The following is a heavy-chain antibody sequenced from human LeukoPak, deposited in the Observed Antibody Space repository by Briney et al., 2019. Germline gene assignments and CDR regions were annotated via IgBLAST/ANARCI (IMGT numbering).Heavy chain of an antibody. CDR2: ISSSSTI. V-gene: IGHV3-48*01. CDR1: GFTFSSYS. Sequence: PGGSLRLSGAASGFTFSSYSMNWVRQAPGKGLEWVSYISSSSTIYYADSVKGRFTISRDNAKNSLYLQMNSLTAEDTAVYYCARDSGSNYVYNTNVWDYWGQGTLVTVSS. D-gene: IGHD1-26*01. J-gene: IGHJ4*02. CDR3: ARDSGSNYVYNTNVWDY.